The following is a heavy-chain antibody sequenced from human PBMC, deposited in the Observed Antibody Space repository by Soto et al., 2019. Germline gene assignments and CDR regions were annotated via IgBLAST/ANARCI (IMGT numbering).Heavy chain of an antibody. CDR2: ISYDGSNK. J-gene: IGHJ4*02. CDR3: ARAGDIVVVVAAPDY. Sequence: PGGSLRLSCAASGFTFSSYAMHWVRQAPGKGLEWVAVISYDGSNKYYADSVKGRFTISRDNSKNTLYLQMNSLRAKDTAVYYCARAGDIVVVVAAPDYWGQGTLVTVSS. CDR1: GFTFSSYA. D-gene: IGHD2-15*01. V-gene: IGHV3-30-3*01.